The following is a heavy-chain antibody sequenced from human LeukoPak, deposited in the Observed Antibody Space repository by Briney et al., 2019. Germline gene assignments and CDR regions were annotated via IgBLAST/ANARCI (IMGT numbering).Heavy chain of an antibody. J-gene: IGHJ4*02. CDR2: INPNSGGT. CDR3: ARPGGYSYGWSY. D-gene: IGHD5-18*01. V-gene: IGHV1-2*06. Sequence: ASVKVSCKASGYTFTGYYMHWVRQAPGQGLEWMGRINPNSGGTNYAQKFQGRVTMTRDTSISTAYMELSSVTAADTAVYYCARPGGYSYGWSYWGQGTLVTVSS. CDR1: GYTFTGYY.